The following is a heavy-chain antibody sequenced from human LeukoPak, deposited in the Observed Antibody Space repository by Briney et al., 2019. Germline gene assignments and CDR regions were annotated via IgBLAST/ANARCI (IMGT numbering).Heavy chain of an antibody. J-gene: IGHJ4*02. D-gene: IGHD6-19*01. CDR1: GYTFTSYG. CDR2: ISAYNGNT. V-gene: IGHV1-18*01. Sequence: ASVRVSCKASGYTFTSYGISWVRQAPGQGLEWMGWISAYNGNTNYAQKLQGRVTMTTDTSTSTAYMELRSLRSDDTAVYYCARSANIAVAGPFDYWGQGTLVTASS. CDR3: ARSANIAVAGPFDY.